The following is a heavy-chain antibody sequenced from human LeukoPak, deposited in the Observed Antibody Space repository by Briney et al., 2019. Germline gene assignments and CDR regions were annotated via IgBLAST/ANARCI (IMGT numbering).Heavy chain of an antibody. CDR3: ASFSCPGDYRS. D-gene: IGHD4-17*01. CDR1: GGSDSSYY. J-gene: IGHJ5*02. V-gene: IGHV4-34*01. CDR2: INHSGST. Sequence: SETLSLTCTVSGGSDSSYYWSLIRQPAGKGLEWIGEINHSGSTNYNPSLKSRVTISVDTSKNQFSLKLSSVTAADTAVYYCASFSCPGDYRSWGQGTLVTVSS.